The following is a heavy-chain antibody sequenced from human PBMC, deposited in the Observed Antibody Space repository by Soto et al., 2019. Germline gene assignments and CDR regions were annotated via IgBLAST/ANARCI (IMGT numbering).Heavy chain of an antibody. V-gene: IGHV3-11*01. CDR3: ARDRVYYDSSGYCDAFDI. Sequence: GGSLRLSCAASGFTFSDYYMSWIRQAPGKGLEWVSYISSSGSTIYYADSVKGRFTISRDNAKNSLYLQMNSLRAEDTAVYYCARDRVYYDSSGYCDAFDIWGQGTMVTVS. CDR2: ISSSGSTI. CDR1: GFTFSDYY. D-gene: IGHD3-22*01. J-gene: IGHJ3*02.